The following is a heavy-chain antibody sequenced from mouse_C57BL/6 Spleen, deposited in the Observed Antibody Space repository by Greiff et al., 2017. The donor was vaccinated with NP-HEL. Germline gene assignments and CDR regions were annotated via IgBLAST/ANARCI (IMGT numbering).Heavy chain of an antibody. V-gene: IGHV1-54*01. J-gene: IGHJ1*03. CDR1: GYAFTNYL. D-gene: IGHD1-1*01. CDR2: INPGSGGT. CDR3: ARYYGSSHWYFDV. Sequence: VQLVESGAELVRPGTSVKVSCKASGYAFTNYLIEWVKQRPGQGLEWIGVINPGSGGTNYNEKFKGKATLTADKSSSPAYMQLSSLTSEDSAVYFCARYYGSSHWYFDVWGTGTTVTVSS.